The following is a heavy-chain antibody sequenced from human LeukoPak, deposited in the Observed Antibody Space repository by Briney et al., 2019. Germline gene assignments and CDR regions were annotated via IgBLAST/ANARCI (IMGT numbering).Heavy chain of an antibody. Sequence: SETLSLTCTVSGGSISSYYWSWIRQPPGKGLEWIGYIYYSGSTNYNPSLKSRVTISVDTSKNQFSLKLSSVTAADTAAYYCARMYSSGWYWFDPWGQGTLVTVSS. CDR2: IYYSGST. CDR3: ARMYSSGWYWFDP. D-gene: IGHD6-19*01. J-gene: IGHJ5*02. V-gene: IGHV4-59*01. CDR1: GGSISSYY.